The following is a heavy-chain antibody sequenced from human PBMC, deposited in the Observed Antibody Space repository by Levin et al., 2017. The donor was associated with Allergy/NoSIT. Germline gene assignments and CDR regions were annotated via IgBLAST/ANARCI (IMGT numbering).Heavy chain of an antibody. D-gene: IGHD3-10*01. CDR3: ERFGDVSVP. J-gene: IGHJ5*02. CDR2: IDPSDSYT. Sequence: GGSLRLSCKGSGYSFTDYWISWVRQMPGKGLEWMGKIDPSDSYTIYSPSFQGHVTISADKSISTAYLQWSSLKASDTAMYYCERFGDVSVPWGQGTLVTVSS. CDR1: GYSFTDYW. V-gene: IGHV5-10-1*01.